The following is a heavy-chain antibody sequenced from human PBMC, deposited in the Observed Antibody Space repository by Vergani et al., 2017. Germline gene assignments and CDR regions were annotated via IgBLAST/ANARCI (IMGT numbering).Heavy chain of an antibody. J-gene: IGHJ1*01. Sequence: QVHLVESGGGVVQPGRSLRLSCVVSGFTSSYYGMHWVRQAPGKGLEWVAVISYDGTQKYYAESVKGRFTISRDNSKSTLYLQMNSLRTEDTAVYYCATKSCGTPGCQIGYFREWVQGALVTVSS. CDR2: ISYDGTQK. D-gene: IGHD2-15*01. V-gene: IGHV3-30*03. CDR3: ATKSCGTPGCQIGYFRE. CDR1: GFTSSYYG.